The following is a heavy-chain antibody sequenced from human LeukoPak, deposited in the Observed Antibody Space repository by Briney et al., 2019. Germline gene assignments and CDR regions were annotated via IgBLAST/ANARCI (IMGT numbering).Heavy chain of an antibody. V-gene: IGHV3-48*04. CDR2: IGIYSSAT. CDR3: ARGYMTTVTTGPDY. Sequence: GGSLRLSCAASGFIFSSSTMNWVRQAPGKGLEWVSHIGIYSSATYYADSVKGRFTISRDNARNSLYLRMDGLRAEDTAVYYCARGYMTTVTTGPDYWGQGTLVTVSS. D-gene: IGHD4-17*01. J-gene: IGHJ4*02. CDR1: GFIFSSST.